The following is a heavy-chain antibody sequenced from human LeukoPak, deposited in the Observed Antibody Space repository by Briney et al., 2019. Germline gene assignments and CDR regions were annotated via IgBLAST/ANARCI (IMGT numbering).Heavy chain of an antibody. CDR2: TGSKAYGGPP. V-gene: IGHV3-49*04. CDR1: GYTFGVYA. CDR3: TRSARDPDT. Sequence: GGSLRLSCTTSGYTFGVYALSWVRQAPGRGLEWVGYTGSKAYGGPPEYAASVKGRFTISRDDTKTIAYLQMNSLKIEDTAVYYCTRSARDPDTWGQGTMVTVS. J-gene: IGHJ3*01. D-gene: IGHD3-9*01.